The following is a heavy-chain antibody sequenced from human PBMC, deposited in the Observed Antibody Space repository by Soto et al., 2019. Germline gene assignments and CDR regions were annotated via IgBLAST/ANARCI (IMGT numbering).Heavy chain of an antibody. CDR3: ARGRRHYDFWSGYNYWFDP. Sequence: SETLSLTCAVSGYSISSGYYWGWIRQPPGKGLEWIGSIYHSGSTYYNPSLKSRVTILVDTSKNQFSLKLSFVTAADTAVYHCARGRRHYDFWSGYNYWFDPWGQGTLVTVSS. D-gene: IGHD3-3*01. J-gene: IGHJ5*02. CDR1: GYSISSGYY. V-gene: IGHV4-38-2*01. CDR2: IYHSGST.